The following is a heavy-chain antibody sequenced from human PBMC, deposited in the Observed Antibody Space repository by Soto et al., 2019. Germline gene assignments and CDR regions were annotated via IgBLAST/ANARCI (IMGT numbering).Heavy chain of an antibody. D-gene: IGHD5-18*01. Sequence: LRLSCAVSGFTFDDNAMHWVRQAPEKGLEWVSGINWKSDIGYADSVKGRFTISRDNAENSLYLQMNSLRAEDTAVYYCARRSIGYGSVHAHYFDYWGQGILVTVSS. CDR2: INWKSDI. CDR1: GFTFDDNA. J-gene: IGHJ4*02. CDR3: ARRSIGYGSVHAHYFDY. V-gene: IGHV3-9*01.